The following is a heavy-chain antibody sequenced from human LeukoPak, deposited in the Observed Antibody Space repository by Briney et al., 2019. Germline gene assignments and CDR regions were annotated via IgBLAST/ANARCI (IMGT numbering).Heavy chain of an antibody. D-gene: IGHD3-9*01. Sequence: PSETLSLTCDVYGGXFSGYYWSWIRQPPGKGLEWIGQINHSGSTNYNPSLKSRVALSVVTSTNQFSLTLSSVTAADTAVYYCARVYDILPLSNWFAPWGQGTLVTVSS. J-gene: IGHJ5*02. CDR1: GGXFSGYY. V-gene: IGHV4-34*01. CDR2: INHSGST. CDR3: ARVYDILPLSNWFAP.